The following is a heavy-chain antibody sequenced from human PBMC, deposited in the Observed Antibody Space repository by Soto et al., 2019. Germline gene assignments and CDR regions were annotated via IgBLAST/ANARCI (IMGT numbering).Heavy chain of an antibody. CDR3: ARVIYVADS. J-gene: IGHJ4*02. D-gene: IGHD3-10*02. V-gene: IGHV3-7*01. CDR1: GFTFSSYW. CDR2: IKEDGSEK. Sequence: PGGSLRLSCAASGFTFSSYWMSWVRQAPGKGPEWVANIKEDGSEKYYVDSVKGRFTISRDNAKKSLYLQMDTLRAEDTAVYYCARVIYVADSWGQGTLVTSPQ.